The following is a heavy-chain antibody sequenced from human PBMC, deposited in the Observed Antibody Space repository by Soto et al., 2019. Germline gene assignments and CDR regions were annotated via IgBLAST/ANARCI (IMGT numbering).Heavy chain of an antibody. V-gene: IGHV3-23*01. CDR3: AFNSGSGSYYFDY. D-gene: IGHD3-10*01. CDR1: GFTFSSYA. CDR2: ISGGGETT. J-gene: IGHJ4*02. Sequence: EVQLLESGGGLVQPGGSLRLSFAASGFTFSSYAMWWVRQAPGKGLECVSAISGGGETTYYADSVKGRFTISRGNSKNTLYLQMNSPRAEDTAVYYCAFNSGSGSYYFDYWGQGTLVTVSS.